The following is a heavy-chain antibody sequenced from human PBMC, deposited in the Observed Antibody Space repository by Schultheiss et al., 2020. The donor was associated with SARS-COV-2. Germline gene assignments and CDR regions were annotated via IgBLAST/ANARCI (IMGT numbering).Heavy chain of an antibody. CDR1: GYSFTSYW. V-gene: IGHV5-51*01. D-gene: IGHD2-15*01. CDR2: IYPGDSDT. CDR3: AREDCSGGSCYLRSFDY. Sequence: GESLKISCKGSGYSFTSYWIGWVRQMPGKGLEWMGIIYPGDSDTRYSPSFQGQVTISADKSISTAYLQWSSLKASDTAMYYCAREDCSGGSCYLRSFDYWGQGTLVTVSS. J-gene: IGHJ4*02.